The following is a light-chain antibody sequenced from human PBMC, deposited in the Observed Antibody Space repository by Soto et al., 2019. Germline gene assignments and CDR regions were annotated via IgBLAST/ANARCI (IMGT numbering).Light chain of an antibody. V-gene: IGKV1-6*01. CDR3: LQDHNYPRT. CDR1: EDIRNE. Sequence: AIQMTQSPSSLSASVGDRVTITCRASEDIRNELSWYQQKPGKAPNVLIYGASSSQSGVPSRFSGSGSGTDLTLTISSLQPEDVETDYCLQDHNYPRTFGQGTKVDVK. CDR2: GAS. J-gene: IGKJ1*01.